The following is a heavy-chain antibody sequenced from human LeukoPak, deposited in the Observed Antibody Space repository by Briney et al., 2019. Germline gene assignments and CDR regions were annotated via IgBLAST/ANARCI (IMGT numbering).Heavy chain of an antibody. CDR1: GYTFTNYR. V-gene: IGHV5-51*01. D-gene: IGHD2/OR15-2a*01. Sequence: GESLKISCKGSGYTFTNYRIGWVRQMPGKGLEFMGIIYPGDSDTRYSSSFQGQVTISVDKSINTAYLQWSSLKASDSAMYYCARAGYSNRWDGVDYWGQGTLVTVSS. CDR3: ARAGYSNRWDGVDY. CDR2: IYPGDSDT. J-gene: IGHJ4*02.